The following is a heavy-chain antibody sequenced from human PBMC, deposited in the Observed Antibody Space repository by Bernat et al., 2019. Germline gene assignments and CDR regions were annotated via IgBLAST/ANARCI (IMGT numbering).Heavy chain of an antibody. Sequence: EVQLVESGGGLVQPGGSLRLSCAASGFTVSSNYMSWVRQAPGKGLEWVSVIYSGGSTYYAGSVKGRFTISRDNSKNPLYLQMNSLRAEDTAVYYCARDPYDSSGYYGGGDYWGQGTLVTVSS. CDR1: GFTVSSNY. J-gene: IGHJ4*02. D-gene: IGHD3-22*01. V-gene: IGHV3-66*01. CDR3: ARDPYDSSGYYGGGDY. CDR2: IYSGGST.